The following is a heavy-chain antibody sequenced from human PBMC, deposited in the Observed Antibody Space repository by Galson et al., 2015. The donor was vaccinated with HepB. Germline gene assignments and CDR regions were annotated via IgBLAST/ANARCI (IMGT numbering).Heavy chain of an antibody. CDR3: ARGTWGDVDAGYHFPS. CDR1: GDFFSSHDFY. D-gene: IGHD2-15*01. V-gene: IGHV4-39*07. Sequence: ETLSLTCTVSGDFFSSHDFYWGWIRQPPGGGLEWIGTAFYSGNTYYNPSLKRRVSISVDTSQKQFSLRVTSVTAADTAIYFCARGTWGDVDAGYHFPSWGRGTLLTVSS. CDR2: AFYSGNT. J-gene: IGHJ4*02.